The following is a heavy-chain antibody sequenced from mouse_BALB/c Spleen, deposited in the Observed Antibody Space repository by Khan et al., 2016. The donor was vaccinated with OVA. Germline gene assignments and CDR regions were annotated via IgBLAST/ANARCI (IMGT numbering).Heavy chain of an antibody. Sequence: EVELVESGGDLVKPGGSLKLSCAASGFTFSSYSMSWVRQTPDKRLEWVTTIRSVGDYTYYPDSVKGRFTISRDNAKNTLYLQMSSLKSEETAMYYCVSHLTGSVVYWGQGTLVTVSA. V-gene: IGHV5-6*01. J-gene: IGHJ3*01. CDR2: IRSVGDYT. CDR3: VSHLTGSVVY. CDR1: GFTFSSYS. D-gene: IGHD4-1*01.